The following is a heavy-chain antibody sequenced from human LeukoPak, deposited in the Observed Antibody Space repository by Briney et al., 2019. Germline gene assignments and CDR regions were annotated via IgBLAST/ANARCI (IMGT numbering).Heavy chain of an antibody. D-gene: IGHD1-26*01. CDR2: IYTSGST. CDR1: GGSISSGSYY. V-gene: IGHV4-61*02. Sequence: SETLSLTCTVSGGSISSGSYYWSWIRQPAGKGLEWIGRIYTSGSTNYNPSLKSRVTISVDTSKNQFSLKLSSVTAADTAVYYCARTGGGGANNFDYWGQGTLVTVSS. J-gene: IGHJ4*02. CDR3: ARTGGGGANNFDY.